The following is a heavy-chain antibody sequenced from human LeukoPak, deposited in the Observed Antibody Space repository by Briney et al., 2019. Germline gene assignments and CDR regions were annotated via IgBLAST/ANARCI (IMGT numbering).Heavy chain of an antibody. D-gene: IGHD5-18*01. CDR3: ARRYSYGLNWFDP. CDR1: GGSISSSSYY. V-gene: IGHV4-39*07. Sequence: SETLSLTCTVSGGSISSSSYYWGWIRQPPGKGLEWIGSIYYSGSTNYNPSLKSRVTISVDTSKNQFSLKLSSVTAADTAVYYCARRYSYGLNWFDPWGQGTLVTVSS. CDR2: IYYSGST. J-gene: IGHJ5*02.